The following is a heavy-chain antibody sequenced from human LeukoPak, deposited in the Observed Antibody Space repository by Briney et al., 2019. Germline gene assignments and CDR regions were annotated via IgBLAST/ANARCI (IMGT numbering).Heavy chain of an antibody. J-gene: IGHJ3*02. CDR3: ASNLFVDTAMSADDAFDI. D-gene: IGHD5-18*01. CDR2: IWYDGSNK. V-gene: IGHV3-33*01. Sequence: PGGSLRLSCAASGFTFSSYGMHWVRQAPGKGLEWVAVIWYDGSNKYYADSVKGRFTISRDNSKNTLYLQMNSLRAEDTAVYYCASNLFVDTAMSADDAFDIWGQGTMVTVSS. CDR1: GFTFSSYG.